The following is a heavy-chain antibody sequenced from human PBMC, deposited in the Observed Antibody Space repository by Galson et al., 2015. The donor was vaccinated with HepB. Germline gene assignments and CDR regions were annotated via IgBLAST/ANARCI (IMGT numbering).Heavy chain of an antibody. Sequence: SLRLSCAASGFTFSSYAMSWVRQAPGKGLEWVSVSGSATSTNYADSVKGRFTISRDNSKNTLYLQMNSLRAEDTAVYYCARGSGSYYHPSFDYWGQGTLVTVSS. CDR2: SGSATST. V-gene: IGHV3-23*01. CDR3: ARGSGSYYHPSFDY. J-gene: IGHJ4*02. CDR1: GFTFSSYA. D-gene: IGHD3-10*01.